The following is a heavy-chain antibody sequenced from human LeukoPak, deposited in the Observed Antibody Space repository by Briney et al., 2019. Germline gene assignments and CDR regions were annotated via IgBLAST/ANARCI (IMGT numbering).Heavy chain of an antibody. CDR3: ARATLGYCSSTSCYTGYFDY. CDR1: GFTFSSYW. J-gene: IGHJ4*02. CDR2: IKQDGSEK. V-gene: IGHV3-7*01. Sequence: GGSLRLSCAASGFTFSSYWMSWVRQAPGKGLEWVANIKQDGSEKYYVDSVKGRFTISRDNAKNSLYLQMNSLRDEDTAVYYCARATLGYCSSTSCYTGYFDYWGQGTLVTVSS. D-gene: IGHD2-2*02.